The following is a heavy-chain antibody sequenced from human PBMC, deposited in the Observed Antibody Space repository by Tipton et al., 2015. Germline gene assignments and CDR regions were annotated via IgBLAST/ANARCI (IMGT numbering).Heavy chain of an antibody. Sequence: TLSLTCAVSAYSISSDYYWGWIRQPPGKGLEWIGSISHSGNTYYNPSLKSRVTMSRDTSKNQFSLKLTSVTAADTAVYYRARSLFPETAGLENWFDPWGQGTLVTVSS. J-gene: IGHJ5*02. CDR1: AYSISSDYY. CDR3: ARSLFPETAGLENWFDP. D-gene: IGHD6-13*01. V-gene: IGHV4-38-2*01. CDR2: ISHSGNT.